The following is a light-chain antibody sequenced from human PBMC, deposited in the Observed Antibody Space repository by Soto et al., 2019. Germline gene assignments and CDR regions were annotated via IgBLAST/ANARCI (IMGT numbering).Light chain of an antibody. CDR2: LGS. CDR3: MQGLTTPLT. Sequence: DIVLTQSPLSLPVTPGEPASISCRSSQSLLSSNGNNYLDWYLQKPGQSPQVLISLGSNRASGVPDRFRGSGSGTDFTLKSSRVEAEDVGVYDCMQGLTTPLTFGGGTKVEIK. J-gene: IGKJ4*01. V-gene: IGKV2-28*01. CDR1: QSLLSSNGNNY.